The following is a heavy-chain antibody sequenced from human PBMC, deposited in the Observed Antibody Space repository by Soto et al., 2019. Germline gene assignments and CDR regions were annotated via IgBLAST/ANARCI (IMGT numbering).Heavy chain of an antibody. D-gene: IGHD1-26*01. Sequence: SETLSLTCTVSGDSISSYYWSWIRQPPGKRLEWIGYIYYSGNTNYNPSLKSRVTISVDTSKNQFSLKLSSVTAADTAVYYCAATRGSSYYMDVWGKGTTVTVSS. CDR3: AATRGSSYYMDV. J-gene: IGHJ6*03. CDR1: GDSISSYY. V-gene: IGHV4-59*08. CDR2: IYYSGNT.